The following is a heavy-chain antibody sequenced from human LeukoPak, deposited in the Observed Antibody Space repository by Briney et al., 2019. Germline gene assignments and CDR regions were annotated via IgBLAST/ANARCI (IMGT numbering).Heavy chain of an antibody. CDR3: ARGPATADS. V-gene: IGHV3-7*01. J-gene: IGHJ5*01. CDR2: IKQDGSEK. D-gene: IGHD5-18*01. Sequence: GGSLRLSCAASGFTFSSYWMSWVRQAPGKGLEWVANIKQDGSEKDYVDSVKGRFTICRDNAKNSLYLQMNSLRAEDTGVYCCARGPATADSWGQGTLVTVSS. CDR1: GFTFSSYW.